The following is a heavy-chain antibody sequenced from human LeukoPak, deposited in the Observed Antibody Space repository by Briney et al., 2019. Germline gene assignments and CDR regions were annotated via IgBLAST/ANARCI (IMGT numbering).Heavy chain of an antibody. CDR1: GFTFSSYE. CDR2: ISDSGSII. J-gene: IGHJ4*02. D-gene: IGHD3-10*01. CDR3: ARGVTMVRGVINY. Sequence: GGSLRLSCAASGFTFSSYEMNWVRQPPGKGLEWVSYISDSGSIIHYADSVKGRFTISRENAKNSLYLHMNSLRAEDTAVYYCARGVTMVRGVINYWGQGTLVTVSS. V-gene: IGHV3-48*03.